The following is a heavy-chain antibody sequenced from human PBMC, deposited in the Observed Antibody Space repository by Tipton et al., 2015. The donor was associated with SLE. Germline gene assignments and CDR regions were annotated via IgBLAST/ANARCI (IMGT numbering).Heavy chain of an antibody. D-gene: IGHD2-21*02. J-gene: IGHJ3*02. CDR2: IYHSGST. CDR1: GYSISSGYY. V-gene: IGHV4-38-2*01. CDR3: ARGVVVTAIPIFDI. Sequence: TLSLTCAVSGYSISSGYYWGWIRQPPGKGLEWIGSIYHSGSTYYNPSLKSRVTISVDTSKNQFSLKLSSVTAADTAVYYCARGVVVTAIPIFDIWGQGTMVTVSS.